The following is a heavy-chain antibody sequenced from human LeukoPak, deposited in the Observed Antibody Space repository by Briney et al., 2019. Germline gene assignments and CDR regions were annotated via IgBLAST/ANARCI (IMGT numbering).Heavy chain of an antibody. CDR3: ARVFMVRGGYYMDV. CDR1: GFTFSSYW. Sequence: PGGSLRLSCAASGFTFSSYWMHWVRQAPGKWLVWVSRINSDGSSTSYADSVKGRFTISRDNAKNTLYLQMNSLRAEDTAVYYCARVFMVRGGYYMDVWGKGTTVTISS. D-gene: IGHD3-10*01. CDR2: INSDGSST. V-gene: IGHV3-74*01. J-gene: IGHJ6*03.